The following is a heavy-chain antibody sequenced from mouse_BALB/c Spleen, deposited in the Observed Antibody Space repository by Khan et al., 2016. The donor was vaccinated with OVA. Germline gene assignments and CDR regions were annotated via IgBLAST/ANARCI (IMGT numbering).Heavy chain of an antibody. Sequence: EVELVESGGGLVKPGGSLKLSCAASGFTFSDYYMYRVRQTPEKRLEWVATISDGGSYTYYPDSVKGRFTISRDNAKNKLYLQMRSLKSEDTAMYYCARAGYGGFAYWGQGTLVTVSA. CDR3: ARAGYGGFAY. CDR2: ISDGGSYT. D-gene: IGHD1-1*02. J-gene: IGHJ3*01. V-gene: IGHV5-4*02. CDR1: GFTFSDYY.